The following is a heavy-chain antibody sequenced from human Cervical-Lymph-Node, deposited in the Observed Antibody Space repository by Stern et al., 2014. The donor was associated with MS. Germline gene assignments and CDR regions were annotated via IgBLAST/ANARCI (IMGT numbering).Heavy chain of an antibody. CDR1: GFTFSSYG. D-gene: IGHD6-19*01. CDR2: IWYDGSNK. CDR3: ARSAGIAVAGYLFDY. V-gene: IGHV3-33*01. J-gene: IGHJ4*02. Sequence: VQLVESGGGVVQPGRSLRLSCAASGFTFSSYGMHWVRQAPGQGLEWVAVIWYDGSNKYYADSVKGRFTISRDNSKNTLYLQMNSLRAEDTAVYYCARSAGIAVAGYLFDYWGQGTLVTVSS.